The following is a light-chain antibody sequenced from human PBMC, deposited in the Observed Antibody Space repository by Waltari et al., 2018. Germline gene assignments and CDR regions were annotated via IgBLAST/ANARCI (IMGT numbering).Light chain of an antibody. CDR1: QSLLNSNGYTY. CDR3: MQALETIFT. J-gene: IGKJ3*01. V-gene: IGKV2-28*01. Sequence: DIVMTQSPLSLSVIPGEPASISCRSSQSLLNSNGYTYLDWYLQKPGQSPQLLIYLGSYRASVVPDRFSGSGSGTDFTLKISRVEAEDVGVYYCMQALETIFTFGPGTKVDIK. CDR2: LGS.